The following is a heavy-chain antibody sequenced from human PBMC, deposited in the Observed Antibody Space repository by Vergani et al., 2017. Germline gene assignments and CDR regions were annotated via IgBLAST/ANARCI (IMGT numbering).Heavy chain of an antibody. CDR2: IYYSGST. CDR1: GGSISSGGYY. J-gene: IGHJ4*02. Sequence: QVQLQESGPGLVKPSQTLSLTCTVSGGSISSGGYYWSWIRQHPGKGLEWIGYIYYSGSTYYNPSLKSRVTISVDTSKNQFSLKLSSVTAADTAVYYCARFRYCSSTSCPNFEYWGQGTLVTVSS. V-gene: IGHV4-31*03. CDR3: ARFRYCSSTSCPNFEY. D-gene: IGHD2-2*01.